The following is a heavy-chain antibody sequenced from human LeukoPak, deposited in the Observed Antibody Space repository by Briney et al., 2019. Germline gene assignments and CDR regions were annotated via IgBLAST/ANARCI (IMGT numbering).Heavy chain of an antibody. CDR2: INPNSGGT. D-gene: IGHD3-22*01. Sequence: ASVKVSCKASGYTFTGYYMHWVRQAPGQGLEWMGWINPNSGGTNYAQKFQGRVTMTRDTSISTAYMELSRLRSDDTAVYFCARGEGTYYYDSRGFPGDTWGQGTLVTVSS. CDR3: ARGEGTYYYDSRGFPGDT. J-gene: IGHJ5*02. V-gene: IGHV1-2*02. CDR1: GYTFTGYY.